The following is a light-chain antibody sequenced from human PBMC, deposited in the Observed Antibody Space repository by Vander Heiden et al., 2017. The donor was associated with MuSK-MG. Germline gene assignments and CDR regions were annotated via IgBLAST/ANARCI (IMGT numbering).Light chain of an antibody. CDR3: QQNNNWPPWT. CDR1: QSVSSN. Sequence: EIVMTQSPATLSVSPGESATLSCRASQSVSSNLAWYQQKPGQAPRLLIYGASTRATDIPARFSGGGYGKEFTLTISSRQSEDFAVYYCQQNNNWPPWTFGQGTKVEI. J-gene: IGKJ1*01. V-gene: IGKV3-15*01. CDR2: GAS.